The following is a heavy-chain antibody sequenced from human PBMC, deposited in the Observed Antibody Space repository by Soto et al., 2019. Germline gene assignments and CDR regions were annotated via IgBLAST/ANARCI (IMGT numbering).Heavy chain of an antibody. J-gene: IGHJ4*02. CDR1: GGSISSSSYY. CDR3: ARLHLARHLPDY. V-gene: IGHV4-39*01. Sequence: QLQLQESGPGLVKPSETLSLTCTVSGGSISSSSYYWGWIRQPPGKGLEWIGSIYYSGSTHYNPSLKSRVTISVDTSKNRFSRKLISVTAADTAAYYCARLHLARHLPDYWGQGTLVTVSS. CDR2: IYYSGST.